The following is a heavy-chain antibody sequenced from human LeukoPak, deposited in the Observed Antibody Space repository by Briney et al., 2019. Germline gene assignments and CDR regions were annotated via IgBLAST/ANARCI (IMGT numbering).Heavy chain of an antibody. CDR3: ARVMSSTSCSNY. CDR1: GFIFSDYY. V-gene: IGHV3-11*06. CDR2: ISTSSSYT. Sequence: GGSLRLSCAASGFIFSDYYMSWIRQAPGEGLEWVSYISTSSSYTNYADSVKGRFTISRDNAKNSLYLQMNSLRAEDTAVYYCARVMSSTSCSNYWGQGTLVTVSS. J-gene: IGHJ4*02. D-gene: IGHD2-2*01.